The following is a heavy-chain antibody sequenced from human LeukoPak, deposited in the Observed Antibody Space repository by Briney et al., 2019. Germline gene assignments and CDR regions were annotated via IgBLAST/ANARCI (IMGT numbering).Heavy chain of an antibody. J-gene: IGHJ4*02. D-gene: IGHD6-13*01. V-gene: IGHV3-21*01. Sequence: GGSLRLSCAASGFTFSSYSMNWVRQAPGKGLEWVSSISSSSSYIYYADSVKGRFTISRDNAKNSLYLQMNSLRAEDTAVYYCARVGAWRQQLIDYWGQGTLDTVSS. CDR2: ISSSSSYI. CDR1: GFTFSSYS. CDR3: ARVGAWRQQLIDY.